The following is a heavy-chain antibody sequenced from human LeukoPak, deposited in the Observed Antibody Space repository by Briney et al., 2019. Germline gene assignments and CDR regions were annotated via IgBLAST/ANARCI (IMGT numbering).Heavy chain of an antibody. Sequence: ASVKVSCKASGYTFTGYYMHWVRQAPGQGLEWMGWINPNSRGTNYAQKFQGRVTMTRDTSISTAYMELSRLRSDDTAVYYCASDGAIAAAAYWGQGTLVTVSS. J-gene: IGHJ4*02. D-gene: IGHD6-13*01. CDR1: GYTFTGYY. CDR2: INPNSRGT. V-gene: IGHV1-2*02. CDR3: ASDGAIAAAAY.